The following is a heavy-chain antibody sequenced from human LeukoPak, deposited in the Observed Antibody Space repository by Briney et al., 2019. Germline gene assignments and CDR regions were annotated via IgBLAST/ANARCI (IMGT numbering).Heavy chain of an antibody. J-gene: IGHJ6*03. V-gene: IGHV4-39*01. CDR1: DGSISSSAYH. D-gene: IGHD3-9*01. CDR2: IHIGGST. CDR3: AITHFDILTGYHKYMDV. Sequence: PSETLSLTCTVSDGSISSSAYHWGWIRQPPGKGLEWIGSIHIGGSTYYNPSFKSRVTISVDTSKNQFSLKLRSVTAADTAVYYCAITHFDILTGYHKYMDVWGKGTSVTISS.